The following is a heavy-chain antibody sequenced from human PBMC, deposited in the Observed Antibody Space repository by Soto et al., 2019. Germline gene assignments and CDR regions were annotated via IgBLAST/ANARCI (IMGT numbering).Heavy chain of an antibody. V-gene: IGHV3-21*01. D-gene: IGHD6-13*01. CDR2: ISSNSAYI. Sequence: GGSLRLSCAASGFTFRSFTMNWVRQAPGKGLEWVSTISSNSAYIYYTDALRGRFTISRDNAKNSLHLQMNSLRAEDTAVYYCTRDASRDSSARGWFDPWGPGPLVTVSS. CDR3: TRDASRDSSARGWFDP. CDR1: GFTFRSFT. J-gene: IGHJ5*02.